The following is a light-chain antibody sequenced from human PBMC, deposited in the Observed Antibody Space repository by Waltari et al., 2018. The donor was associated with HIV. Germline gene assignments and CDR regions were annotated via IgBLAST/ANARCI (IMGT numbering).Light chain of an antibody. J-gene: IGKJ1*01. CDR2: KAS. CDR1: QSISSW. Sequence: IQMTQSPSTLSASEGDRVAITCRASQSISSWLAWYQQKPGKAPKLLIYKASSLKSGVPSRFSGSGSGTEFTLTISSLQPDDFATYYCQQYNSYSVTFGQGTKVEIK. CDR3: QQYNSYSVT. V-gene: IGKV1-5*03.